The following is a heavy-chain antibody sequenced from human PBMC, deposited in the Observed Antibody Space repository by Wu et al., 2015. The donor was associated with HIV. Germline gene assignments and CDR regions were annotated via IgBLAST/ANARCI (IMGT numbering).Heavy chain of an antibody. V-gene: IGHV1-69*05. D-gene: IGHD3-16*01. CDR2: IIPIFGTA. J-gene: IGHJ3*02. CDR1: GGTFKTYA. CDR3: ARGGGDRIDDAFDI. Sequence: QVQLAQSGAEVKKPWSSVKVSCTASGGTFKTYAITWVRQAPGRGLEWMGGIIPIFGTANYAHKFKGRVSITTDESTRTAYMELSSLTYEDTAVYYCARGGGDRIDDAFDIWGQGTMVTV.